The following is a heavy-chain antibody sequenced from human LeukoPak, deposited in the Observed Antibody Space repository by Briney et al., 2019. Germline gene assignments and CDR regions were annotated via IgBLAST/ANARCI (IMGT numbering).Heavy chain of an antibody. J-gene: IGHJ4*02. CDR2: IYYSGST. V-gene: IGHV4-39*01. CDR3: ARQTLIELLHFHC. CDR1: GGSTGSSRDY. Sequence: SETPSLTRTVSGGSTGSSRDYWAWIRQPPGKGLEWIGSIYYSGSTYYNPSLKSRVTIFVETSKNKLSLKVSSVTAADTAVYYCARQTLIELLHFHCLGRGALVSVSS. D-gene: IGHD5-18*01.